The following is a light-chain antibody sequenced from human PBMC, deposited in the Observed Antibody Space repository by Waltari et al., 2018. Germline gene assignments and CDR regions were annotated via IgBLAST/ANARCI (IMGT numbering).Light chain of an antibody. CDR1: QSVLYTSNNKNY. V-gene: IGKV4-1*01. CDR2: WAS. J-gene: IGKJ1*01. Sequence: DIVLTQSPDSLAVSLGERATIYCKSSQSVLYTSNNKNYLAWYQQKPGQPPRLLIYWASTRQSGVPDRFSRSGSGTDFTLTISSLQAEDVAVYYCHQYYTIPPWTFGKGPRWKS. CDR3: HQYYTIPPWT.